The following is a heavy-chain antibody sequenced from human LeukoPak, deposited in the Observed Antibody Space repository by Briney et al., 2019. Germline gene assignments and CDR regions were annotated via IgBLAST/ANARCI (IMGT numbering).Heavy chain of an antibody. D-gene: IGHD7-27*01. V-gene: IGHV4-59*02. J-gene: IGHJ5*02. CDR1: GASVADYY. CDR3: TRGHWGLQS. Sequence: SETLSLTCTVSGASVADYYWSWIRQSPGKGLEWISYIHHSGNSDYNPSLRSRVTTSLDTSKNQFSLNLISVTAADTAVYYCTRGHWGLQSWSQGTLVTVSS. CDR2: IHHSGNS.